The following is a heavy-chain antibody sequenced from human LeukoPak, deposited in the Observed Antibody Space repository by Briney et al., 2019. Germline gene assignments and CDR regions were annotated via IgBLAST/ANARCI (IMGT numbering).Heavy chain of an antibody. D-gene: IGHD7-27*01. V-gene: IGHV4-59*02. J-gene: IGHJ5*02. CDR1: GASVADYY. CDR3: TRGHWGLQS. Sequence: SETLSLTCTVSGASVADYYWSWIRQSPGKGLEWISYIHHSGNSDYNPSLRSRVTTSLDTSKNQFSLNLISVTAADTAVYYCTRGHWGLQSWSQGTLVTVSS. CDR2: IHHSGNS.